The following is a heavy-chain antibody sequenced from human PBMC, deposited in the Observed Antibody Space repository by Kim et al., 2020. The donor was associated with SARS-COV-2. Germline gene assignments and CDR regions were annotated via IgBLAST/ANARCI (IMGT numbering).Heavy chain of an antibody. CDR1: GDSVSSGTYY. D-gene: IGHD2-2*01. V-gene: IGHV4-61*01. J-gene: IGHJ5*02. Sequence: SETLSLTCTVSGDSVSSGTYYWSWIRQPPGKGLEWIGYIYYSGSTNYNPSLKSRVTISVDTSKNQFSLKLISVTAADTAVYYCARESKYAQFDPWGQGTLVTVSS. CDR3: ARESKYAQFDP. CDR2: IYYSGST.